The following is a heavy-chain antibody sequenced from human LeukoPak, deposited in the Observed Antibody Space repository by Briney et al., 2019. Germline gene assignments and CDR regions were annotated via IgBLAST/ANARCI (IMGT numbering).Heavy chain of an antibody. CDR2: ISSSSSYI. Sequence: GGSLRLSCAASGFTFSSYSMNWVRQAPGKGLEWVSSISSSSSYIYYADSVKGRFTISRDNAKNSLYLQMDSLRAEDTAVYYCARGRIAAAYQGGPDYWGQGTLVTVSS. V-gene: IGHV3-21*01. J-gene: IGHJ4*02. CDR3: ARGRIAAAYQGGPDY. D-gene: IGHD6-13*01. CDR1: GFTFSSYS.